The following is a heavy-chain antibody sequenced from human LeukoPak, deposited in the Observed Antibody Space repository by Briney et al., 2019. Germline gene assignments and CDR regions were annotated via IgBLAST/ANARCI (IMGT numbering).Heavy chain of an antibody. CDR1: GGSFSGYY. Sequence: SETLSLTCAVYGGSFSGYYWSWIRQPPGKGLEWIGEINHSGSTNYNPSLKSRVTISVDTSKNQFSLKLSSVTAADTAVYYCARGGRRRITIFGVVISLNWFDPWGQGTLVTVSS. V-gene: IGHV4-34*01. D-gene: IGHD3-3*01. J-gene: IGHJ5*02. CDR2: INHSGST. CDR3: ARGGRRRITIFGVVISLNWFDP.